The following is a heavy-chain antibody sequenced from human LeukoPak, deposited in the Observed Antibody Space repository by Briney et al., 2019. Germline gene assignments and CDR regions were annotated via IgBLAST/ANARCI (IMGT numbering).Heavy chain of an antibody. CDR3: ARRNIKGYYYYYMDV. CDR2: IYYSGST. V-gene: IGHV4-39*01. CDR1: GGSISSSSYY. D-gene: IGHD4-11*01. Sequence: PSETLSLTCTVSGGSISSSSYYWGWIRQPPGKGLEWIGSIYYSGSTYYNPSLKSRVTISVDTSKNQFSLKLSSVTAADTAVYYCARRNIKGYYYYYMDVWGKGTTVTVSS. J-gene: IGHJ6*03.